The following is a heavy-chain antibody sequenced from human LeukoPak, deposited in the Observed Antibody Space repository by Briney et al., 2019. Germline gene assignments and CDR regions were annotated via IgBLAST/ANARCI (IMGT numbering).Heavy chain of an antibody. D-gene: IGHD2-21*01. V-gene: IGHV1-2*02. J-gene: IGHJ4*02. CDR2: INPNTGDT. CDR1: GYTFTGYY. CDR3: ARXEXFCXGDNHYPDLGY. Sequence: GASVKVSCKASGYTFTGYYLFWVRQAPGQGLEWMGWINPNTGDTRYGQKFQGRVTLTRDTSIRTTYMELSSLRSDDTAVYYCARXEXFCXGDNHYPDLGYWGQGTLVTVSS.